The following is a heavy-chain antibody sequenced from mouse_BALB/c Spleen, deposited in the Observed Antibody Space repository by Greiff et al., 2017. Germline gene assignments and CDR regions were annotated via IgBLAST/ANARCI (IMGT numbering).Heavy chain of an antibody. Sequence: VQLKESGPGLVKPSQSLSLSCTVTGYSITSDYAWNWFRQFPGNKLEWMGYISYSGSTSYNPSLKSRISITRDTSKNQFFLQLNSVTTEDTATYYCARDYYGSSYGYFDVWGAGTTVTVSS. CDR3: ARDYYGSSYGYFDV. V-gene: IGHV3-2*02. J-gene: IGHJ1*01. CDR1: GYSITSDYA. CDR2: ISYSGST. D-gene: IGHD1-1*01.